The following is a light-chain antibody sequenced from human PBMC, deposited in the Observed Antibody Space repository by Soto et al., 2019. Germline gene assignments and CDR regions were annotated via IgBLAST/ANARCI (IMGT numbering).Light chain of an antibody. J-gene: IGKJ1*01. V-gene: IGKV1-5*03. Sequence: DIQMTQSPSTLSASVGDRVTITCRASQSISSWLAWYQQKPGKAPKLLIYKASSLESGVPSRFSGCGSGTEFTLTSSSLQPDDFATYYCQQYNSLWTFGQGTKVEIK. CDR1: QSISSW. CDR3: QQYNSLWT. CDR2: KAS.